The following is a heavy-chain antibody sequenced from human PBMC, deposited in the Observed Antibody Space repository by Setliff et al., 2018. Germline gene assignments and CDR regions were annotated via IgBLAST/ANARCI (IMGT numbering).Heavy chain of an antibody. CDR1: GYSFTDYY. CDR3: ARDGISWLMWFDP. Sequence: ASVKVSCKASGYSFTDYYMHWVRQVPGRGLEWMGWINPKSGGTRYAQKFQGRVTMTRDTSISTAYMELSSLRSDDTAVYYCARDGISWLMWFDPWGQGILVTVSS. J-gene: IGHJ5*02. D-gene: IGHD3-16*01. CDR2: INPKSGGT. V-gene: IGHV1-2*02.